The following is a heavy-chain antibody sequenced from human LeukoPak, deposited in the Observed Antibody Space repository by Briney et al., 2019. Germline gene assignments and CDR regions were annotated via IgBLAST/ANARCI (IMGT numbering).Heavy chain of an antibody. J-gene: IGHJ5*02. Sequence: ASVKVSCKASGYTFTGYYMHWVRQAPGQGLEWMGWINPNSGGTNYAQKFLGRVTMTRDTSISTAYMELSRLRSDDTAVYYCARAFLVAVAANNWFDPWGQGTLVTVSS. CDR3: ARAFLVAVAANNWFDP. D-gene: IGHD6-19*01. CDR2: INPNSGGT. V-gene: IGHV1-2*02. CDR1: GYTFTGYY.